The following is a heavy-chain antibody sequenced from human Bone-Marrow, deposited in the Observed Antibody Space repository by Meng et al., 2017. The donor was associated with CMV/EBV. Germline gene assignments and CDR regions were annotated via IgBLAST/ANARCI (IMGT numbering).Heavy chain of an antibody. Sequence: SVKVSCKASGYTFTGYYMHWVRQAPGQGLEWMGWINPNSGGTNYAQKFQGRVTMTRDTSISTAYMELSRLRSDDTAVYYCARDQVAAQLELAYYGMDVWGQGTTVTVSS. CDR3: ARDQVAAQLELAYYGMDV. D-gene: IGHD1-1*01. V-gene: IGHV1-2*02. J-gene: IGHJ6*02. CDR2: INPNSGGT. CDR1: GYTFTGYY.